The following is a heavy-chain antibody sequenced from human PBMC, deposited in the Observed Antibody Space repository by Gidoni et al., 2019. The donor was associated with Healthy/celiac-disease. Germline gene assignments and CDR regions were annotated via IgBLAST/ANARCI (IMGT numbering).Heavy chain of an antibody. Sequence: LVKPSETLFLTCTVSAGSISSYYWSWIRQPPGKGLEWIGYIYYSGSTNYNPSLKSRVTISVDTSKNQFSLKLSSVTAADTAVYYCARVSIGQQLIFSGEGVPYYFDYWGQGTLVTVSS. CDR3: ARVSIGQQLIFSGEGVPYYFDY. D-gene: IGHD6-13*01. J-gene: IGHJ4*02. V-gene: IGHV4-59*01. CDR2: IYYSGST. CDR1: AGSISSYY.